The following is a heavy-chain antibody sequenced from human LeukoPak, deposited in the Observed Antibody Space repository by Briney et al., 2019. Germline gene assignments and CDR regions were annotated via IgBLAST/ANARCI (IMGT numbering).Heavy chain of an antibody. V-gene: IGHV4-39*01. J-gene: IGHJ4*02. D-gene: IGHD6-19*01. CDR3: ARHVRGEAVAVDY. CDR1: GFTFSSYW. CDR2: IYYSGST. Sequence: GSLRLSCAASGFTFSSYWMSWIRQPPGKGLEWIGSIYYSGSTYYNPSLKSRVTISVDTSKNQFSLKLSSVTAADTAVYYCARHVRGEAVAVDYWGQGTLVTVSS.